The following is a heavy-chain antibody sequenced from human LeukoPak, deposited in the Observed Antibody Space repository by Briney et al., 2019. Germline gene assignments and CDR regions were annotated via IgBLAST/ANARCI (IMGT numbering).Heavy chain of an antibody. CDR2: ISSSSYI. V-gene: IGHV3-21*01. Sequence: PGRSLRLSCAASGFTFSSYGMHWVRQAPGKGLEWVSSISSSSYIYYADSVKGRFTISRDNAKNSLYLQMNSLRAEDTAVYYCAREGSHGYYFDYWGQGTLVTVSS. J-gene: IGHJ4*02. CDR3: AREGSHGYYFDY. CDR1: GFTFSSYG. D-gene: IGHD6-13*01.